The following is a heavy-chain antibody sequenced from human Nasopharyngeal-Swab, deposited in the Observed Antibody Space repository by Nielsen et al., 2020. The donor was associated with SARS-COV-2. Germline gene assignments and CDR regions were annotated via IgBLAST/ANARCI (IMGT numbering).Heavy chain of an antibody. D-gene: IGHD6-13*01. CDR2: ISGSGGST. CDR3: ARDGVAAAGIDY. J-gene: IGHJ4*02. CDR1: GFTFSSYA. Sequence: GGSLRLSCVASGFTFSSYAMSWVRQAPGKGLEWVSAISGSGGSTYYADSVKGRFTISRDNSKNTLYLQMNSLRAEDTAVYYCARDGVAAAGIDYWGQGTLVTVSS. V-gene: IGHV3-23*01.